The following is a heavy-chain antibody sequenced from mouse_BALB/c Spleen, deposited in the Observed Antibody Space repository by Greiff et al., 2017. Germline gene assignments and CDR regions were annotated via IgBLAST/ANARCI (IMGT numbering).Heavy chain of an antibody. CDR3: ARQISYGNYVDY. Sequence: DVKLVESGGGLVKLGGSLKLSCAASGFTFSSYYMSWVRQTPEKRLELVAAINSNGGSTYYPDTVKGRFTISRDNAKNTLYLQMSSLKSEDTALYYCARQISYGNYVDYWGQGTSVTVSS. CDR2: INSNGGST. CDR1: GFTFSSYY. D-gene: IGHD2-10*02. V-gene: IGHV5-6-2*01. J-gene: IGHJ4*01.